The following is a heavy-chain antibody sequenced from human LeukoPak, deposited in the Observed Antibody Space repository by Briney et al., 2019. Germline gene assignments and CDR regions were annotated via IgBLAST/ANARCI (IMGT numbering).Heavy chain of an antibody. CDR1: GFTFSSYG. V-gene: IGHV3-30*02. CDR2: IHYDGSNK. CDR3: ARAEGYGGELDS. D-gene: IGHD4-23*01. Sequence: GGSLRLSCAASGFTFSSYGMHWVRQAPGKGLEWVTFIHYDGSNKYYADSVKGRFTISRENSKNRLYLQMNSLRAEDTAVYYCARAEGYGGELDSWGQGTLVTVSS. J-gene: IGHJ4*02.